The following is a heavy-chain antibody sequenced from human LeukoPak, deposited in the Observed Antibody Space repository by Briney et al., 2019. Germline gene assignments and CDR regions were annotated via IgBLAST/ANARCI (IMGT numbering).Heavy chain of an antibody. Sequence: KPSETLSITCAVYGGSFSGYYWSWIRQPAGKGLEWIGRIYTSGSTNYNPSLKRRVTMSVDTSKNQFSLKLSSVTAADTAVYYCARVKTDYDSSGYYPSYYFDYWGQGTLVTVSS. CDR1: GGSFSGYY. V-gene: IGHV4-59*10. D-gene: IGHD3-22*01. CDR3: ARVKTDYDSSGYYPSYYFDY. J-gene: IGHJ4*02. CDR2: IYTSGST.